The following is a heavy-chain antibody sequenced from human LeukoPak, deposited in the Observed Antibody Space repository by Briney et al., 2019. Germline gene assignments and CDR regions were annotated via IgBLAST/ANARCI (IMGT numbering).Heavy chain of an antibody. D-gene: IGHD6-13*01. CDR1: GYTFTSDD. J-gene: IGHJ4*02. CDR3: ARMSSSWYSTSYDY. V-gene: IGHV1-8*01. Sequence: ASVKVSCKASGYTFTSDDINWVRQATGQGLEWMGWMNPNSGNTGYAQKFQGRVTMTRNTSISTAYMELSSLRSEDTAVYYCARMSSSWYSTSYDYWGQGTLVTVSS. CDR2: MNPNSGNT.